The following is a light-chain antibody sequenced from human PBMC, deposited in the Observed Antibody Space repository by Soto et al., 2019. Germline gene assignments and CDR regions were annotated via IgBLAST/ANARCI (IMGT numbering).Light chain of an antibody. J-gene: IGLJ3*02. CDR2: GNS. Sequence: QAVVTQPPSVSGAPGQRVTISCPGSSSNIGAGYDVHWYQQLPGTAPKLLIYGNSNRPSGVPDRFSGSKSGTSASLAITGLQAEDEADYYCQSYDSSLSGSGVFGGGTKLTVL. V-gene: IGLV1-40*01. CDR1: SSNIGAGYD. CDR3: QSYDSSLSGSGV.